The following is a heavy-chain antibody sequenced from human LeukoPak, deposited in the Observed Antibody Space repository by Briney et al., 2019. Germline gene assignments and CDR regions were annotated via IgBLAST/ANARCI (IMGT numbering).Heavy chain of an antibody. V-gene: IGHV3-23*01. CDR1: GFTFRSHA. J-gene: IGHJ4*02. Sequence: GGSLRLSCVGSGFTFRSHAMSWVRQAPEKGLEFVSGIYENGGTTYYADSVKGRFYISRDNSKNTLYLQMDSLRGEDTAVYYCAKDFRIGYSAHFDYWGQGALVTVSS. CDR2: IYENGGTT. D-gene: IGHD2-21*01. CDR3: AKDFRIGYSAHFDY.